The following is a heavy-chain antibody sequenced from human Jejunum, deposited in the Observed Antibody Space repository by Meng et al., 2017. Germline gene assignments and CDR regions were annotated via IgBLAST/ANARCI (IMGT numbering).Heavy chain of an antibody. V-gene: IGHV5-51*01. CDR1: GYSFSTYW. CDR2: IYPVDSDT. J-gene: IGHJ6*02. D-gene: IGHD6-19*01. CDR3: ARREWLVRGGMDV. Sequence: GESLKISCKGSGYSFSTYWIGWVRQMPGKGLEWMGIIYPVDSDTRYSPSFQGQVTISVDKSISTAYLQWDSLKASDTAMYYCARREWLVRGGMDVWGQGTRVTVSS.